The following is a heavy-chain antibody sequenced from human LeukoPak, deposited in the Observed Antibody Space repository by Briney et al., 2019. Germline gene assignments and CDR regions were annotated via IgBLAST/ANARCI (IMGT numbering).Heavy chain of an antibody. CDR1: GDSVSRNSAT. Sequence: SQTLSLTCAISGDSVSRNSATWNWIRQSPARGLEWLGRTYYRSKWYNDYAVSVKSRITINPDTSKDQFSLQLNSVTPEDTAVYYCARAVLWFGDLDYYYYMDVWGKGTTVTVSS. CDR2: TYYRSKWYN. D-gene: IGHD3-10*01. V-gene: IGHV6-1*01. CDR3: ARAVLWFGDLDYYYYMDV. J-gene: IGHJ6*03.